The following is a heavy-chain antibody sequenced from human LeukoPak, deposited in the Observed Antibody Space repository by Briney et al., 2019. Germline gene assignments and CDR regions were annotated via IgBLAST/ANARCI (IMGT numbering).Heavy chain of an antibody. V-gene: IGHV3-48*03. Sequence: GGSLRLSYAASGFTFSSYEMAWVRQAPGKGLEWVSYISDSGSTIYYADSVKGRFTISRDNAKNSLYLQMNSLRAEDTAVYYCARSFDCWGQGTLVTVSS. CDR3: ARSFDC. CDR1: GFTFSSYE. CDR2: ISDSGSTI. J-gene: IGHJ4*02.